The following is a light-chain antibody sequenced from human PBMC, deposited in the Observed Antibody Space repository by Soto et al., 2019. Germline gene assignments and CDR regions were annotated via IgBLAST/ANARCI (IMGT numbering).Light chain of an antibody. CDR2: AAS. V-gene: IGKV1-39*01. CDR3: QQTYSNLWT. Sequence: DIQMTQSPSSLSASVGDRVTIPCRASQTVSRYLNWYQQKSGTAPKLLIYAASTLHTGVPSRFSGRGSGTDFTLTINNLQREDFADYFCQQTYSNLWTFGQGTKVDI. J-gene: IGKJ1*01. CDR1: QTVSRY.